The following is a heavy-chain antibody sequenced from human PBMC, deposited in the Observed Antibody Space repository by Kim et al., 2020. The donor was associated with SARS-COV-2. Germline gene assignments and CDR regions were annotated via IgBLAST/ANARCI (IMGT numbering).Heavy chain of an antibody. V-gene: IGHV1-69*01. CDR3: ARVEIGDSLAFDI. Sequence: YAQEFQGRVTITADESTSTAYMELSSLRSEDTAVYYCARVEIGDSLAFDIWGQGTMVTVSS. D-gene: IGHD2-15*01. J-gene: IGHJ3*02.